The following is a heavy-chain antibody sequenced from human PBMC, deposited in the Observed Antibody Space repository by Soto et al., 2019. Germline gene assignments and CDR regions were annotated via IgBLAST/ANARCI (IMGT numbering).Heavy chain of an antibody. D-gene: IGHD5-18*01. CDR3: ARDGRKQLWVEGRNAMDV. V-gene: IGHV1-18*01. Sequence: QVQLVQSGPEVKKPGASVKVSCKASAYTFNTYGISWVRRAPGQGLEWMGWISGLNGQTNYAQKFRGRVTITTDTSTSTAYMELRSLRSDDTAIYYCARDGRKQLWVEGRNAMDVWGQGTTVTVSS. J-gene: IGHJ6*02. CDR2: ISGLNGQT. CDR1: AYTFNTYG.